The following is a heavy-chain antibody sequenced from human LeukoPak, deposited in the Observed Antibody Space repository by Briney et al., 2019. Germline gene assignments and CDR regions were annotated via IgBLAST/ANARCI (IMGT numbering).Heavy chain of an antibody. CDR2: INAGNDNT. CDR1: GYTFTNYI. Sequence: GASVKVSCKASGYTFTNYIMHWVRQAPGQRLQWMGWINAGNDNTKYSQKFQGRVTITRDTSASTAYMELGSLRSDDTAVYYCAREQTYYYDSSGYYPDYWGQGTLVTVSP. CDR3: AREQTYYYDSSGYYPDY. J-gene: IGHJ4*02. V-gene: IGHV1-3*01. D-gene: IGHD3-22*01.